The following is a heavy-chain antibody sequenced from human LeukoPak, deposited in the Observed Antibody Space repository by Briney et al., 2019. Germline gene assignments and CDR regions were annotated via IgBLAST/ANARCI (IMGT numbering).Heavy chain of an antibody. J-gene: IGHJ3*02. D-gene: IGHD3-22*01. CDR1: GFTFSDYY. V-gene: IGHV3-11*04. Sequence: GGSLRLSCAASGFTFSDYYMSWIRQAPGKGLEWVSYIGSSGSAIYYADSVKGRFTISRDNAKNSLFLQMNSLRAEDTAVYFCARRRSYYDSTGYSNDAFDIWGQGTMVTVSS. CDR2: IGSSGSAI. CDR3: ARRRSYYDSTGYSNDAFDI.